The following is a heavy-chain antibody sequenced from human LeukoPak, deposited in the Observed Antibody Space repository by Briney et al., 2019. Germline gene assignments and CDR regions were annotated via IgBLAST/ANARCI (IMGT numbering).Heavy chain of an antibody. Sequence: GGSLRLSCAASGFTFSSYAMSWVRQAPGKGLEWVSAISGSGGSTYYADSAKGRFTISRDNSKNTLYLQMNSLRAEDTAVYYCAKAIAAAGVYYFDYWGQGTLVTVSS. J-gene: IGHJ4*02. CDR2: ISGSGGST. CDR1: GFTFSSYA. D-gene: IGHD6-13*01. V-gene: IGHV3-23*01. CDR3: AKAIAAAGVYYFDY.